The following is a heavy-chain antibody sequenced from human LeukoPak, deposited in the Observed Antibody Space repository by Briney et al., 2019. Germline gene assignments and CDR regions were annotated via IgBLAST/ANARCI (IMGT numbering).Heavy chain of an antibody. J-gene: IGHJ4*02. D-gene: IGHD3-22*01. Sequence: SVKVSCKASGGTFSSYAISWVRQAPGQGLEWMGGIIPIFGTANYAQKFQGRVTITAGESTSTAYMELSSLRSEDTAVYYCARGPGYSGYPNINFDYWGQGTLVTVSS. CDR1: GGTFSSYA. V-gene: IGHV1-69*13. CDR2: IIPIFGTA. CDR3: ARGPGYSGYPNINFDY.